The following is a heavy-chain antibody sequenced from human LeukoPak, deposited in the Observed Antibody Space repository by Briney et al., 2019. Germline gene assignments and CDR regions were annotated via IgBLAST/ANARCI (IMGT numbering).Heavy chain of an antibody. J-gene: IGHJ5*02. CDR1: GYTFTGYY. D-gene: IGHD2-2*01. V-gene: IGHV1-2*02. Sequence: ASVKVSCKASGYTFTGYYMHWVRQAPGQGPEWMGWINPNSGGTNYAQKFQGRVTMTRDTSISTAYMELSRLRSDDTAVYYCARRYCSSTSCYAGYNWFDPWGQGTLVTVSS. CDR3: ARRYCSSTSCYAGYNWFDP. CDR2: INPNSGGT.